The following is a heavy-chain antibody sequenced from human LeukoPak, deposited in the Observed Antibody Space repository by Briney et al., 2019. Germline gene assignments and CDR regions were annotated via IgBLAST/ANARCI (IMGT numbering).Heavy chain of an antibody. J-gene: IGHJ3*02. Sequence: GGSLRLSCVASGFTFSTFGMNWVRQAPGKGLEWVSYIGSGSSPIYYADSVKGRFIMSRDNAKNSLYLQMNSLRDEDTAVYYCARILHGSGSYGAFDIWGQGPSVTVSS. V-gene: IGHV3-48*02. CDR3: ARILHGSGSYGAFDI. CDR1: GFTFSTFG. CDR2: IGSGSSPI. D-gene: IGHD3-10*01.